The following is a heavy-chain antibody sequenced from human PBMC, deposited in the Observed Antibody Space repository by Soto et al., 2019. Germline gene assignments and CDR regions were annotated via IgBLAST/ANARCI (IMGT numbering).Heavy chain of an antibody. CDR1: GFSFSSYG. CDR2: IRYDGSNE. J-gene: IGHJ3*02. Sequence: QVQLVESGGGVVQPGKSLRLSCAASGFSFSSYGMHWVRQAPGKGLEWVAVIRYDGSNEDYADSVKGRFAISRDNSKNTLYLQMNSLRADDTAVYYCARDRDYYDNSGYALDIWGQGTVVTVSS. V-gene: IGHV3-33*01. CDR3: ARDRDYYDNSGYALDI. D-gene: IGHD3-22*01.